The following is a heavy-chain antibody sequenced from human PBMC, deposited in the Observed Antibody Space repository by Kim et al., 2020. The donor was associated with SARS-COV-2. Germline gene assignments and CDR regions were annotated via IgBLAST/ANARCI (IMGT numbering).Heavy chain of an antibody. D-gene: IGHD3-3*01. CDR2: IWYDGSNK. CDR3: AKPGLPTSYFGVVDYGMDV. J-gene: IGHJ6*02. V-gene: IGHV3-33*06. Sequence: GGSLRLSCAASGFTFSSYAMHWVRQAPGKGLEWVAVIWYDGSNKYYADSVKGRFTISRDNSKNTLYLQMNSLRAEDTAVYYCAKPGLPTSYFGVVDYGMDVWGQGTTVTVSS. CDR1: GFTFSSYA.